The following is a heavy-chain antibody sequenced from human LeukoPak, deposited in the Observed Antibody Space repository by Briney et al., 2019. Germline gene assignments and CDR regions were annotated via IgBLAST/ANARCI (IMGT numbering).Heavy chain of an antibody. D-gene: IGHD5-12*01. CDR3: AREDTITYNWFDP. J-gene: IGHJ5*02. CDR2: IYYSGST. CDR1: GGSISSYY. V-gene: IGHV4-59*01. Sequence: SETLSLTCTVSGGSISSYYWSWIRQPPGKGLEWIGYIYYSGSTNYNPSLKSRVTISVDTSKNQFSLKLSSVTAADTAVYYCAREDTITYNWFDPWGQGTLVTVSS.